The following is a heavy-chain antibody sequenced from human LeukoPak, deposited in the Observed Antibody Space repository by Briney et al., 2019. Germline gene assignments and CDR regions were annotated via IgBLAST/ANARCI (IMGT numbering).Heavy chain of an antibody. CDR2: INHSGST. CDR3: ARARYGILTGRNFLFDY. J-gene: IGHJ4*02. V-gene: IGHV4-34*01. D-gene: IGHD3-9*01. CDR1: GGSFSGYY. Sequence: SETLSLTCAVYGGSFSGYYWSWIRQPPGKGLEWIGEINHSGSTNYNPSLKSRVTISVDTSKNQFSLKLSSVTAADTAVYYCARARYGILTGRNFLFDYWGQGTLVTVSS.